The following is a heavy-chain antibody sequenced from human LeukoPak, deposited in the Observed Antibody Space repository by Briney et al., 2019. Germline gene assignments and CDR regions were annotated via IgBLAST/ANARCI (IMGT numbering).Heavy chain of an antibody. CDR3: AKGEVAARPDDAFDI. J-gene: IGHJ3*02. CDR2: IYSGGST. Sequence: GGSLRLSCAASGFTVSSNYMSWVRQAPGKGLEWVSVIYSGGSTYYADSVKGRFTISRDNSKNTLYLQMNSLRAEDTAVYYCAKGEVAARPDDAFDIWGQGTMVTVSS. V-gene: IGHV3-53*05. CDR1: GFTVSSNY. D-gene: IGHD6-6*01.